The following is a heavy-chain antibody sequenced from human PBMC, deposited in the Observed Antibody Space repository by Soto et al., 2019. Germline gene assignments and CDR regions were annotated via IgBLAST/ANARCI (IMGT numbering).Heavy chain of an antibody. J-gene: IGHJ4*02. V-gene: IGHV3-23*01. CDR3: ANTIGYCSGGSCYDFDY. CDR2: ISGSGGST. CDR1: GFTFSSYA. D-gene: IGHD2-15*01. Sequence: EVQLLESGGGLVQPGGSLRLSCAAPGFTFSSYAMSWVRQAPGKGLEWVSAISGSGGSTYYADSVKGRFTISRDNSKNTLYLQMNSLRAEDTAVYYCANTIGYCSGGSCYDFDYWGQGTLVTVSS.